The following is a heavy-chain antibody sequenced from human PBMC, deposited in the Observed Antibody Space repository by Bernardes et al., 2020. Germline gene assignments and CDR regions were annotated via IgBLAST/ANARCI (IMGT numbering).Heavy chain of an antibody. CDR3: ARVSPGITTIVVATLGAFDI. J-gene: IGHJ3*02. D-gene: IGHD3-22*01. CDR1: GFTFSSYA. Sequence: GGSLRLSCAASGFTFSSYAMHWVRQAPGKGLEWVAVISYDGSNKYYADSVKGRFTISRDNSKNTLYLQMNSLRAEDTAVYYCARVSPGITTIVVATLGAFDIWGQGTMVTVSS. V-gene: IGHV3-30-3*01. CDR2: ISYDGSNK.